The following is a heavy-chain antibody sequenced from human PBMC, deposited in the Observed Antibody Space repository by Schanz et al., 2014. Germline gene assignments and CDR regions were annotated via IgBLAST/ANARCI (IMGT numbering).Heavy chain of an antibody. CDR1: GGSFSGYY. Sequence: QVPLQQWGAGLLKPSETLSLTCAVYGGSFSGYYWTWIRQPPGKGLEWIGEIHHSGSTNYNPSLKSRVTISVDTSKNQFPLKLPSVTAADTAVYFCARNKYTSGWYYFDYWGQGVLVTVSS. J-gene: IGHJ4*02. CDR3: ARNKYTSGWYYFDY. D-gene: IGHD6-19*01. V-gene: IGHV4-34*01. CDR2: IHHSGST.